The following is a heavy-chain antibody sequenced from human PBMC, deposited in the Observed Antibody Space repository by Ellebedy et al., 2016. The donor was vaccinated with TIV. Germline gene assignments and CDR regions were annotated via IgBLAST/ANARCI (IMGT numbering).Heavy chain of an antibody. CDR1: GFTFSSHS. V-gene: IGHV3-48*02. Sequence: GESLKISCAASGFTFSSHSMIWVRQAPGKGLEWLSYLSSSSTTIYYADSVKGRFTISRDNAKNSLFLQMNSLRDEDTAVYYCARQVYWYFDLWGRGTLVTVSS. J-gene: IGHJ2*01. CDR2: LSSSSTTI. CDR3: ARQVYWYFDL.